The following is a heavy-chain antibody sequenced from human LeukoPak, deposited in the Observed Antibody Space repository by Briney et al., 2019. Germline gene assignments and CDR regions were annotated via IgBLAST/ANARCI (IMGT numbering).Heavy chain of an antibody. D-gene: IGHD3-22*01. CDR3: ARDFNYDSSAFQH. CDR1: GYTFTGYY. CDR2: INPNSGDT. V-gene: IGHV1-2*02. Sequence: ASVKVSCKASGYTFTGYYMHWVRQAPGQGLEWMGWINPNSGDTNYAQKFQGRVTMTRDTSISTAYMELSRLRSDDTAVYYCARDFNYDSSAFQHWGQGTLVTVSS. J-gene: IGHJ1*01.